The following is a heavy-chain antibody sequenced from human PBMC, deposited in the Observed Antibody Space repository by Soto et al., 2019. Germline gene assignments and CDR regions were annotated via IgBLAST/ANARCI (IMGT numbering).Heavy chain of an antibody. D-gene: IGHD5-12*01. CDR3: AREGHKGTDSGYDDY. V-gene: IGHV1-69*01. CDR1: GGTFSSYA. CDR2: IIPIFVTA. Sequence: QVQLVQSGAEVKKPGSSVKVSCKASGGTFSSYAISWVRQAPGQGLEWMGGIIPIFVTANYAQKFQGRVTITADESTRTAYMELSSLRSEDTAVYYCAREGHKGTDSGYDDYWGQGTLVTVSS. J-gene: IGHJ4*02.